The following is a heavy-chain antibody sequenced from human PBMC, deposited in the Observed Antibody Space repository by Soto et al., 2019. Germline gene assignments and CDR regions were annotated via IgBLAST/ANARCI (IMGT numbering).Heavy chain of an antibody. D-gene: IGHD2-15*01. J-gene: IGHJ6*02. Sequence: GGSLRLSCAASGFIFSAHWMHLVRQAPGKGLVWVSRIKYDGTSTSYADSVQGRFTISRDNARNTVYLQMNSLRAEDTAVYYCARGIKNYYGVDVWGQGTAVTVSS. V-gene: IGHV3-74*01. CDR1: GFIFSAHW. CDR3: ARGIKNYYGVDV. CDR2: IKYDGTST.